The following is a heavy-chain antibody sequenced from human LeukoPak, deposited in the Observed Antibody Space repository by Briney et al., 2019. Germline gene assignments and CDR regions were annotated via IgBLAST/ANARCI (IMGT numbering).Heavy chain of an antibody. CDR3: ARDLLLWFGELSRNYYYHGMDV. Sequence: PSETLSLTCTVSGGSISSYYWSWIRQPAGKGLEWIGRIYTSGSTNYNPSLKSRVTMSVDTSKNQFSLKLSSVTAADTAVYYCARDLLLWFGELSRNYYYHGMDVWGQGTTVTVSS. CDR1: GGSISSYY. CDR2: IYTSGST. D-gene: IGHD3-10*01. V-gene: IGHV4-4*07. J-gene: IGHJ6*02.